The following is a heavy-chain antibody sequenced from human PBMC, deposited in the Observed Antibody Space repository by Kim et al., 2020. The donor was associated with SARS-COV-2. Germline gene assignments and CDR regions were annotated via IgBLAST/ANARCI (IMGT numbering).Heavy chain of an antibody. CDR3: ARFGVEAGLDF. Sequence: EEYYVDVAKGRFTISRDNAKNSVSLQLNSLRAEDTAVYYCARFGVEAGLDFWAQGTLVTVSS. J-gene: IGHJ4*02. V-gene: IGHV3-7*01. D-gene: IGHD2-8*01. CDR2: EE.